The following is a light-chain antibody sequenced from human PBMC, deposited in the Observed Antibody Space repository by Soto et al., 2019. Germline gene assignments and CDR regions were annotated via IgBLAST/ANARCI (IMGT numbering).Light chain of an antibody. Sequence: EIVLTQSPGTLSLSPGERATLSCRASQSVSSSYLAWYQQKPGQAPSLLIYGTSSRATAIPDRFSGSGSGKDFTLTISRLEPEDFAVYYCQQYGSSSWTFGQGTKVDIK. V-gene: IGKV3-20*01. J-gene: IGKJ1*01. CDR1: QSVSSSY. CDR3: QQYGSSSWT. CDR2: GTS.